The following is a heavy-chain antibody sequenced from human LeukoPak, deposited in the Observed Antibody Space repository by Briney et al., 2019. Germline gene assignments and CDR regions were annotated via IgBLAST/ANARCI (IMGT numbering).Heavy chain of an antibody. V-gene: IGHV1-69*01. CDR3: ARDHGYSYGPYNWFDP. CDR2: IIPIFGTA. D-gene: IGHD5-18*01. CDR1: GGTFSSYA. J-gene: IGHJ5*02. Sequence: SVKVSCKASGGTFSSYAISWVRQAPGQGLEWMGGIIPIFGTANYAQKFKGRVTITADESTSTDYMELSSLRSEDTAVYYCARDHGYSYGPYNWFDPWGRGTLVTVSS.